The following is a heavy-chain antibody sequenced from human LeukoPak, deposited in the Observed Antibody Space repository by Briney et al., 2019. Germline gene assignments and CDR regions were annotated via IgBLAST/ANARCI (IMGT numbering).Heavy chain of an antibody. CDR3: ARDLNSGSGSYYSY. V-gene: IGHV4-59*12. Sequence: SETLSLTCTVSGGSISSYYWSWIRQPPGKGLEWIGYIYYSGSTNYNPSLKSRVTISVDTSKNQFSLKLSSVTAADTAVYHCARDLNSGSGSYYSYWGQGTLVTVSS. CDR1: GGSISSYY. D-gene: IGHD3-10*01. CDR2: IYYSGST. J-gene: IGHJ4*02.